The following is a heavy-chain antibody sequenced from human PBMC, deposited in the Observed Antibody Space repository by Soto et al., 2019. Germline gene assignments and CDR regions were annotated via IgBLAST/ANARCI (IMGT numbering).Heavy chain of an antibody. J-gene: IGHJ4*02. Sequence: QVQLQESGPGLVKPSQTLSLTCTVSGGSISSGGYYWSWIRQHPGKVLEWIGYLYYSGSTYYNPSLKSRVTIYVDTSKNQFSLKLSAVTAADTAVYYCARDGDSSGGGEFDYWGQGTLVTVSS. CDR2: LYYSGST. D-gene: IGHD3-22*01. V-gene: IGHV4-31*03. CDR1: GGSISSGGYY. CDR3: ARDGDSSGGGEFDY.